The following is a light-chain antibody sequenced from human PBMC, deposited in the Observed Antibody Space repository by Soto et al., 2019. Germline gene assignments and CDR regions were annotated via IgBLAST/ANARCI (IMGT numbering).Light chain of an antibody. J-gene: IGKJ1*01. Sequence: AIRMTQSPSSLSASTGDIVTITCRASQGISSYLAWYQQKPGKAPKLLIYAASTLQSGVPSRFSGSGSGTEFTLTISSLQPDDFATYYCQQYNSYSHTFGQGTKV. CDR1: QGISSY. V-gene: IGKV1-8*01. CDR2: AAS. CDR3: QQYNSYSHT.